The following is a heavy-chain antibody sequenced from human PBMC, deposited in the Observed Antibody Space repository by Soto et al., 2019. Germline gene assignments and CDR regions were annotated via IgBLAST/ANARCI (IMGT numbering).Heavy chain of an antibody. CDR2: ISYDGSNK. Sequence: GGSLILSCAASGFTFSSYAMHWVRQAPGKGLEWVAVISYDGSNKYYADSVKGRFTISRDNSKNTLYLQMNSLRAEDTAVYYCARDSLAARPDRYYYYGMDVWGQGTTVTVSS. CDR1: GFTFSSYA. J-gene: IGHJ6*02. D-gene: IGHD6-6*01. CDR3: ARDSLAARPDRYYYYGMDV. V-gene: IGHV3-30-3*01.